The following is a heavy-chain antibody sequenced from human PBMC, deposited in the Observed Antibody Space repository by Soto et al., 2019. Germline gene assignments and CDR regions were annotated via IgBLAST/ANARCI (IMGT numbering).Heavy chain of an antibody. CDR2: ISGSGGST. CDR1: GFTFSSYA. CDR3: AKVNDYVWGSYRYRWGDNWFDP. V-gene: IGHV3-23*01. J-gene: IGHJ5*02. Sequence: EVQLLESGGGLVQPGGSLRLSCAASGFTFSSYAMSWVRQAPGKGLEWVSAISGSGGSTYYADSVKGRFTISRDNSKNTLYLQMNSLRAEDTAVYYCAKVNDYVWGSYRYRWGDNWFDPWGQGTLVTVSS. D-gene: IGHD3-16*02.